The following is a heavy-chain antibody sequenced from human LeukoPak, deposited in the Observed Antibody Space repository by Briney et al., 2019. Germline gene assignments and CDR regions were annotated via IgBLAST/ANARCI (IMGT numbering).Heavy chain of an antibody. Sequence: GGSLRLSCAASGFTFTNYWMTWVRQAPGKGLEWVGNINQDASEINYVDSVRGRFTISRDNAKNSLHLRMNSLRAEDTAVYYCATDRDNSDWQKRFDSWGQGTLVTVSS. V-gene: IGHV3-7*01. J-gene: IGHJ4*02. CDR2: INQDASEI. D-gene: IGHD2-21*02. CDR3: ATDRDNSDWQKRFDS. CDR1: GFTFTNYW.